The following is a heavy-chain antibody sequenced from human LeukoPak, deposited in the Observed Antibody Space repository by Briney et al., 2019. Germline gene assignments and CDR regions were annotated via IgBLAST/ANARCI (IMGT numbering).Heavy chain of an antibody. Sequence: GGSLRLSCAASGFAFSSYAVHWVREAPGKGLECVAVISHDGSKKYYADFVKGRFTISRDNSKNTLYLHMNSLIPEDTAVYFCAKDWKFYYVSGSFFPDNWGQGTLVTVSS. CDR1: GFAFSSYA. J-gene: IGHJ4*02. V-gene: IGHV3-30-3*01. CDR3: AKDWKFYYVSGSFFPDN. D-gene: IGHD3-10*01. CDR2: ISHDGSKK.